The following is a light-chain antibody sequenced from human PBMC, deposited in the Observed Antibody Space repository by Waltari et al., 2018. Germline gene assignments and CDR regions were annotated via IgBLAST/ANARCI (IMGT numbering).Light chain of an antibody. CDR1: QSISSW. J-gene: IGKJ4*01. CDR2: KAS. CDR3: QQYNSYPRT. V-gene: IGKV1-5*03. Sequence: DIQMTQSPSTLSASVGDRVTITCRASQSISSWLAWYQQKPGKAPKLRIYKASSLESGGPSRFSGSGSGTEVTLTISSLQPDDFATYYCQQYNSYPRTFGGWTKVEIK.